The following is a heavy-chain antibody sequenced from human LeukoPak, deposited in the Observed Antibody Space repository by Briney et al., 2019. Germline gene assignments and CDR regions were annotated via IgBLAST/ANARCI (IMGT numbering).Heavy chain of an antibody. J-gene: IGHJ4*02. D-gene: IGHD3-10*01. V-gene: IGHV4-59*12. CDR1: GGSINNDY. Sequence: TSETLSLTCTVSGGSINNDYWSWIRQPPGKGLEWIGYLSYSGSTSYNPSLKRRVTISADTSKNQFSLKMNSVTAADTAVYYCASSLGGIRPDYWGQGTLVTVSS. CDR3: ASSLGGIRPDY. CDR2: LSYSGST.